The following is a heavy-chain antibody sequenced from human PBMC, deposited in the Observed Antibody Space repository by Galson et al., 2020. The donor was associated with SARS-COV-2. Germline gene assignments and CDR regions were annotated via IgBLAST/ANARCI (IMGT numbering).Heavy chain of an antibody. V-gene: IGHV3-30-3*01. D-gene: IGHD3-3*02. Sequence: GGSLRLSCAASGFTFSSYAMHWVRQAPGKGLEWVAVISYDGSNKYYADSVKGRFTISRDNSKNTLYLQMNSLRAEDTAVYYCARGNTVSTIDYWGQGTLVTVSS. CDR3: ARGNTVSTIDY. CDR2: ISYDGSNK. CDR1: GFTFSSYA. J-gene: IGHJ4*02.